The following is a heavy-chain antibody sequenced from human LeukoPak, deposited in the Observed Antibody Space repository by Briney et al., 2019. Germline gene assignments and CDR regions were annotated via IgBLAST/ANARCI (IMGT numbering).Heavy chain of an antibody. J-gene: IGHJ4*02. CDR1: GFTLSSYS. D-gene: IGHD2-21*01. CDR2: ISSSSSYI. Sequence: GGSLRLSCAASGFTLSSYSMNWVRQAPGKGLEWVSSISSSSSYIYYADSVKGRFTISRDNAKNSLYLQMNSLRAEDAAVYYCARAQVNYFDYWGQGTLVTVSS. V-gene: IGHV3-21*01. CDR3: ARAQVNYFDY.